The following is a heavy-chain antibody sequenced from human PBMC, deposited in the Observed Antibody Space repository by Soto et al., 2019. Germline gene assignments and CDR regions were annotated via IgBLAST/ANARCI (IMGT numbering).Heavy chain of an antibody. J-gene: IGHJ4*02. V-gene: IGHV3-23*01. Sequence: PGGSLRLSCAASGFTFSSYAMSWVRQAPGKGLEWVSAISGSGGSTYYADSVKGRFTISRDNSKNTLYLQMNSLRAEDTAVYYCAVNYYDSSGIFPAFDYWGQGTLVTV. CDR1: GFTFSSYA. CDR3: AVNYYDSSGIFPAFDY. CDR2: ISGSGGST. D-gene: IGHD3-22*01.